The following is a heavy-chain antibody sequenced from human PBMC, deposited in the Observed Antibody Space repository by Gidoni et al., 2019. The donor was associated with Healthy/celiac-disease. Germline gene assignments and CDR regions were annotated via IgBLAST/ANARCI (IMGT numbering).Heavy chain of an antibody. CDR1: GFTFSSYG. Sequence: QVQLVESGGGVVQPGRSLRLSCAASGFTFSSYGMHWVRQAPGKGLEWVAVISYDGSNKYYADSVKGRFTSSRDNSKNTLYLQMNSLRAEDTAVYYCAKSERIQLWLSYFDYWGQGTLVTVSS. CDR2: ISYDGSNK. D-gene: IGHD5-18*01. CDR3: AKSERIQLWLSYFDY. V-gene: IGHV3-30*18. J-gene: IGHJ4*02.